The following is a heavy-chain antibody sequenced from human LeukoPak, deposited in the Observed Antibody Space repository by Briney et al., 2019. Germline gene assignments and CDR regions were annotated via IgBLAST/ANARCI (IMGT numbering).Heavy chain of an antibody. CDR3: ASVLLWFGEFPRFDP. V-gene: IGHV4-4*02. CDR1: GGSISSSNW. D-gene: IGHD3-10*01. Sequence: NPSETLSLTCAVSGGSISSSNWWSWVRQPPGEGLEWIGEIYHSGSTNYNPSLKSRVTISVDKSENQFSLKLSSVTAADTAVYYCASVLLWFGEFPRFDPWGQGTLVTISS. CDR2: IYHSGST. J-gene: IGHJ5*02.